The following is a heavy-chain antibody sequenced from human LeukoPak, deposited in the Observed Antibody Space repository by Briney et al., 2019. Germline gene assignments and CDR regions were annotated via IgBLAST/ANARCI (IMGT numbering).Heavy chain of an antibody. J-gene: IGHJ4*02. CDR1: GYTFTGYY. CDR2: INPNSGGT. D-gene: IGHD3-3*01. Sequence: ASVKVSCKASGYTFTGYYMHWVRQAPGQGLEWMGWINPNSGGTNYEHKFQGRVTMTRDTSISTAYMELSRLRSDGTAVYYCARDPSNYDFWSGYPSRAGVFDYWGQGTLVTVST. V-gene: IGHV1-2*02. CDR3: ARDPSNYDFWSGYPSRAGVFDY.